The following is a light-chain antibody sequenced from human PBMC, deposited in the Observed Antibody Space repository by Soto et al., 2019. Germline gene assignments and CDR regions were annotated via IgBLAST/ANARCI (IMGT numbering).Light chain of an antibody. V-gene: IGKV3-15*01. CDR1: QSVSSN. Sequence: EIVLTQSPGTLSLSPVERATLSCRASQSVSSNLAWYQQKPGQAPRLLIYGASTRATGIPARFSGSGSGTEFTLTISSLQSEDFAVYYCQQYNNWPPLLTFGGGTRLEI. CDR2: GAS. J-gene: IGKJ5*01. CDR3: QQYNNWPPLLT.